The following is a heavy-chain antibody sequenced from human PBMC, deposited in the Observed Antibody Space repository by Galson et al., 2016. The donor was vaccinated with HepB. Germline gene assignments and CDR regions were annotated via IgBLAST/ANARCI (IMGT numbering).Heavy chain of an antibody. CDR3: ARDGAAAPNNWFDP. D-gene: IGHD6-13*01. CDR1: GLSFSDYD. CDR2: VGYTDGGT. Sequence: SLRLSCAASGLSFSDYDRIWVRQAPEKGLELVSTVGYTDGGTDYADSVRGRFTISGDKSKNTFYLQMNNLRAADTAVYYCARDGAAAPNNWFDPWGQGTLVTVSS. J-gene: IGHJ5*02. V-gene: IGHV3-23*01.